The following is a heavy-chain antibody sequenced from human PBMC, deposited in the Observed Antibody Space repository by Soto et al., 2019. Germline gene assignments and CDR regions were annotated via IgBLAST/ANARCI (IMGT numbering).Heavy chain of an antibody. Sequence: QVQLVQSGAEVKKPGSSVKVSCKASGGTFSSYAISWVRQAPGHGLEWMGGIIPIFGTANYAQKFQGRVTITADESTSTAYMELSSLRSEDTAEYYCARDQWELLRRHWFDPWGQGTLVTVSS. CDR2: IIPIFGTA. J-gene: IGHJ5*02. CDR1: GGTFSSYA. D-gene: IGHD1-26*01. V-gene: IGHV1-69*01. CDR3: ARDQWELLRRHWFDP.